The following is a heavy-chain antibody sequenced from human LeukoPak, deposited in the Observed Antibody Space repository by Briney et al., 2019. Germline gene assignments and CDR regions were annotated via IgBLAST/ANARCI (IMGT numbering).Heavy chain of an antibody. D-gene: IGHD3-10*01. CDR2: IYPGDSDT. J-gene: IGHJ4*02. V-gene: IGHV5-51*01. CDR3: ARLAYYGSESYRGLDY. Sequence: PGESLKISCKGSGYSFTSYWIGWVGQRPGKGLEWMVSIYPGDSDTRYSPSFQGQVTISADTSISTAYLQWSSLKASDTAMYYCARLAYYGSESYRGLDYWGQGTLVTVSS. CDR1: GYSFTSYW.